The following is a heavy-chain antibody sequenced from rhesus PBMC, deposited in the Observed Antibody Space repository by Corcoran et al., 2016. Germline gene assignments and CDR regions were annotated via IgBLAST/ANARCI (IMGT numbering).Heavy chain of an antibody. V-gene: IGHV4-160*01. Sequence: QVQLQQWGEGLVKPSETLSLTCAVYGGSISSNYWSWIRQPPGKGLEWIWRIRGGGRTNYNPSPKSRVTISIDTAKNQFSLKLSSVTAADTAVEYGARRSTVAANDWYFDIWGPGTPITSSS. D-gene: IGHD4-29*01. J-gene: IGHJ2*01. CDR2: IRGGGRT. CDR3: ARRSTVAANDWYFDI. CDR1: GGSISSNY.